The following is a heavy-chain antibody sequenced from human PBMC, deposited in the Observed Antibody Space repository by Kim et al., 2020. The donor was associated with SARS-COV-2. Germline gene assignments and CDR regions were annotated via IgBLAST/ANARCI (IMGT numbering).Heavy chain of an antibody. CDR2: FDPEDGET. V-gene: IGHV1-24*01. CDR1: GYTLTELS. Sequence: ASVKVSCKVSGYTLTELSMHWVRQAPGKGLEWMGGFDPEDGETIYAQKFQGRVTMTEDTSTDTAYMELSSLRSEDTAVYYCATGQLSRLGSGSHGYDAFDIWGQGTMVTVSS. CDR3: ATGQLSRLGSGSHGYDAFDI. D-gene: IGHD1-26*01. J-gene: IGHJ3*02.